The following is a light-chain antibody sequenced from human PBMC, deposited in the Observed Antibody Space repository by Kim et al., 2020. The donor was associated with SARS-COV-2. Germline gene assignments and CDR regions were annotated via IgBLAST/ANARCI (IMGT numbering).Light chain of an antibody. J-gene: IGKJ5*01. Sequence: ASISCRSRQRLLHGDGNTYLSWLQQEPGQPPRLLSYRVSNPFSGVPDRFSGSGAGTDFTLRIDRVEAEDVGIYYCMQATQFPGVTFGQGTRLEIK. CDR2: RVS. CDR1: QRLLHGDGNTY. CDR3: MQATQFPGVT. V-gene: IGKV2-24*01.